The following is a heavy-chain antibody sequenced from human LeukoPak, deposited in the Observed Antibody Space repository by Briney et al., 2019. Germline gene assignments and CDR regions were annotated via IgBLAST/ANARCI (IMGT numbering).Heavy chain of an antibody. J-gene: IGHJ4*02. D-gene: IGHD3-16*01. Sequence: GGSLRLSCAASGFTFSSYAMSWVRPAPGKGLEWVAFIQFDGGNRFYADSVKGRFTISRDNSKNTLSLQMNSLRVEDTAVYYCAKQNARGGTYEPVTVWGQAALVTVSS. V-gene: IGHV3-30*02. CDR2: IQFDGGNR. CDR1: GFTFSSYA. CDR3: AKQNARGGTYEPVTV.